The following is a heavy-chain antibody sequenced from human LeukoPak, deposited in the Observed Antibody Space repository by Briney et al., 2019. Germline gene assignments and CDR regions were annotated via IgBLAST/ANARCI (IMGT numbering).Heavy chain of an antibody. CDR3: ANTLGRAVAPVDY. J-gene: IGHJ4*02. CDR2: ISGSGGST. CDR1: GFTFSSYE. Sequence: GGSLRPSCAASGFTFSSYEMNWVRQAPGKGLEWVSAISGSGGSTYYADSVKGRFTISRDNSKNTLYLQMNSLRAEDTAVYYCANTLGRAVAPVDYWGQGTLVSVSS. V-gene: IGHV3-23*01. D-gene: IGHD6-13*01.